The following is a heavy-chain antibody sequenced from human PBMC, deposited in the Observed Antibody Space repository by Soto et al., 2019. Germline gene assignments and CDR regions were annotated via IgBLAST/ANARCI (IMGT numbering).Heavy chain of an antibody. D-gene: IGHD2-2*01. V-gene: IGHV3-13*01. CDR3: ARATLYCSSPRCGMDV. Sequence: GGSLRLSCAASGFTFSSYDMHWARQATGKGLEWVSAIGTAGDTYYPGSVKGRFTISRENAKNSLYLQMNSLRAGDTAVYYCARATLYCSSPRCGMDVWGQGTTVTVSS. CDR2: IGTAGDT. J-gene: IGHJ6*02. CDR1: GFTFSSYD.